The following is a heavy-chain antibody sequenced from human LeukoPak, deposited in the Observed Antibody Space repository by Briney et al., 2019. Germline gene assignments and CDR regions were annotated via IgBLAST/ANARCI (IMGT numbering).Heavy chain of an antibody. V-gene: IGHV4-59*01. CDR3: ARDSGSGTYY. J-gene: IGHJ4*02. D-gene: IGHD6-19*01. CDR2: IYYSGST. CDR1: GDSISSYY. Sequence: SETLSLTCTVSGDSISSYYWSWIRQPPGKGLEWIGHIYYSGSTNYNPSLKSRVTISIDTSKNQFSLKLSSVTAADTAIYYCARDSGSGTYYWGQGTLVTVSS.